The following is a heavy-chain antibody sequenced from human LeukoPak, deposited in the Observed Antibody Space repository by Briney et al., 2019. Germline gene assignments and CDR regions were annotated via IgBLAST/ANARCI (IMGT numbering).Heavy chain of an antibody. Sequence: GESLKISCKGSGYSFTSYWIAWVRQMPGKGLECMGIIYPGDSDTRNSPSFQGQVTISVDKSISTAYLQWSNLKASDTAMYYCARQYYDSSGYYPYFDYWGQGTLVTVSS. V-gene: IGHV5-51*01. CDR2: IYPGDSDT. CDR3: ARQYYDSSGYYPYFDY. J-gene: IGHJ4*02. CDR1: GYSFTSYW. D-gene: IGHD3-22*01.